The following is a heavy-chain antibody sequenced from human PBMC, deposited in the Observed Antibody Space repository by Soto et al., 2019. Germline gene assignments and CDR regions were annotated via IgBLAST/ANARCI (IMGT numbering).Heavy chain of an antibody. J-gene: IGHJ5*02. CDR1: GYSFTSYW. Sequence: PGESLKISCKGSGYSFTSYWIGWVRQMPGKGLEWMGTIYPGDSDTRYSPSFQGQVTISADKSISTAYLQWSSLKASDTAMYYCARAHIVVVTALSPWFDPWGQGTLVTVSS. V-gene: IGHV5-51*01. CDR2: IYPGDSDT. CDR3: ARAHIVVVTALSPWFDP. D-gene: IGHD2-21*02.